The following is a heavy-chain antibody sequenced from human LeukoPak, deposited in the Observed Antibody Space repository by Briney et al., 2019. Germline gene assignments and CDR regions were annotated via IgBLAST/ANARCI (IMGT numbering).Heavy chain of an antibody. CDR2: IYYSGST. V-gene: IGHV4-59*01. J-gene: IGHJ3*02. CDR3: ARVSRDYYGSGSYYNGYDAFDI. CDR1: GGSISSYY. Sequence: SETLSLTCTVSGGSISSYYWSWIRQPPGKGLEWIGYIYYSGSTNYNPSLKSRVTISVDTSKNQFSLKLSSVTAADTAVYYCARVSRDYYGSGSYYNGYDAFDIWGQGTMVTVSS. D-gene: IGHD3-10*01.